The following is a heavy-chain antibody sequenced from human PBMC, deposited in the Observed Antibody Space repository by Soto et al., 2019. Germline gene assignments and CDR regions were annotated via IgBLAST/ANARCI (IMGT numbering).Heavy chain of an antibody. Sequence: QVQLQQWGAGLLKPSETLSLTCAVYGGSFSGYYWSWIRQPPGKGLEWIGEINHSGSTNYNPSLKGRGPLTGDPAQNPVSLEVGLGTAAEPACDFRAKSGGGDIVVVPAADDAFDIWGQGTMVTVSS. CDR1: GGSFSGYY. V-gene: IGHV4-34*01. J-gene: IGHJ3*02. D-gene: IGHD2-2*01. CDR2: INHSGST. CDR3: AKSGGGDIVVVPAADDAFDI.